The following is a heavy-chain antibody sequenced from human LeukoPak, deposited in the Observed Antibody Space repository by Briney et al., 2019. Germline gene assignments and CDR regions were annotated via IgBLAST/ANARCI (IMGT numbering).Heavy chain of an antibody. Sequence: ASVKVSCKASGYTFTGYYMHWVRQAPGQGLEWMGWINPNSGGTNYAQKFQGRVTMTRDTSISTAYMELGRLRSDDTAVYYCARGDYGSGSCYYYYYYMDVWGKGTTVTISS. CDR3: ARGDYGSGSCYYYYYYMDV. CDR2: INPNSGGT. V-gene: IGHV1-2*02. D-gene: IGHD3-10*01. CDR1: GYTFTGYY. J-gene: IGHJ6*03.